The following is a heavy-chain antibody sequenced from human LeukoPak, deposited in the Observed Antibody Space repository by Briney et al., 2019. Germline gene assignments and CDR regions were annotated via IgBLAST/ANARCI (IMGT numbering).Heavy chain of an antibody. V-gene: IGHV3-30*04. CDR2: ISEDGEDE. D-gene: IGHD3-3*01. J-gene: IGHJ4*02. Sequence: GGSLILSCAASGFDFISNILHWVRQAPGKGLEWLEVISEDGEDEYYADSVTGRFTISRDSSKQTVFLQMNSLRAEDTAVYYCTRLDFWGQGTLVSVSS. CDR3: TRLDF. CDR1: GFDFISNI.